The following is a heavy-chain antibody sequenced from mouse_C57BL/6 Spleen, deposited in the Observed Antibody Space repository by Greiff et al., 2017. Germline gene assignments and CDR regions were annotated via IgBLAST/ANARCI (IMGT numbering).Heavy chain of an antibody. J-gene: IGHJ4*01. D-gene: IGHD3-1*01. CDR2: FYPGSGSI. CDR3: AIHEDRGAFYYAMGD. V-gene: IGHV1-62-2*01. CDR1: GYTFTEYT. Sequence: LQESGAELVKPGASVKLSCKASGYTFTEYTIHWVKQRSGQGLEWIGWFYPGSGSIKYNEKFKDKATLTADKSSSTVYLELSRMTSEDSAVYFCAIHEDRGAFYYAMGDWGQGTSGTVSS.